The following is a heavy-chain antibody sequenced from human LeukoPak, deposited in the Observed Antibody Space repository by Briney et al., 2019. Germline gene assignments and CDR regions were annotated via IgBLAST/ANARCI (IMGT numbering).Heavy chain of an antibody. D-gene: IGHD6-19*01. CDR1: GFTFSSYA. CDR2: ISGSGGSK. CDR3: AKDLGSGWYFDY. J-gene: IGHJ4*02. Sequence: PGGSLRLSCAASGFTFSSYAMSWVRQAPGKGLDWVSAISGSGGSKYYADSVKGRFTISRDNSKNTLYLQMNSLRAEDTAVYYCAKDLGSGWYFDYWGQGTLVTVSS. V-gene: IGHV3-23*01.